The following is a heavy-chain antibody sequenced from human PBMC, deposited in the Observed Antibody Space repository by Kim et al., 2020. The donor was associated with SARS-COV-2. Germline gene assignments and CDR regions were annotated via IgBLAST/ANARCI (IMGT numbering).Heavy chain of an antibody. Sequence: GGSLRLSCAASGFTFGDYAMHWVRQVPGKGLEWVSGISWNSGSIGYADSVKGRFTISRDNAKNSLYLQMNSLRAEDTALYYCAKGSTSGSYGPFDYWGQGTLVTVSS. J-gene: IGHJ4*02. CDR2: ISWNSGSI. D-gene: IGHD1-26*01. CDR1: GFTFGDYA. V-gene: IGHV3-9*01. CDR3: AKGSTSGSYGPFDY.